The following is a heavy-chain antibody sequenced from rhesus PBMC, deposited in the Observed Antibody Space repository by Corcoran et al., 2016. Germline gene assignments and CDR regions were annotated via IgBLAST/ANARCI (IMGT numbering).Heavy chain of an antibody. CDR2: IYSSDSST. Sequence: QLQLQVSGPRRVTPSDTMSVTRAAPGSSISRSYWIWNRQAPWYGREWIGYIYSSDSSTSYNPSLKSRVTLSKNTSKNQFSLKLSAVTAAGTAVYCCARDLVGATRGLDSWGQGVVVTVSS. V-gene: IGHV4-169*02. D-gene: IGHD1-44*02. CDR3: ARDLVGATRGLDS. CDR1: GSSISRSY. J-gene: IGHJ6*01.